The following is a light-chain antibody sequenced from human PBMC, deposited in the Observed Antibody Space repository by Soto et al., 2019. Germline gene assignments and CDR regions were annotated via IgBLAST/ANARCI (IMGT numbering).Light chain of an antibody. J-gene: IGKJ4*01. CDR2: DAY. V-gene: IGKV1-33*01. Sequence: DLPMTQSPSALSASVGDRVTITCQASHDIGNYLNWYQQKPGTAPALLIYDAYTLERGVPSRFSGSGFGTDFSFTINSLQPEDIATYYCQQYDNMPLTFGGGTKLEIK. CDR3: QQYDNMPLT. CDR1: HDIGNY.